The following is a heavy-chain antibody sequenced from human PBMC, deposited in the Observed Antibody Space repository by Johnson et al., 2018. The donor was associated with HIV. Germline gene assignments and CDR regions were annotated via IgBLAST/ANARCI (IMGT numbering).Heavy chain of an antibody. V-gene: IGHV3-33*03. CDR1: GFTFSSYG. J-gene: IGHJ3*02. CDR2: IWYAGSNK. Sequence: QVQLVESGGGVVQPGRSLRLSCAASGFTFSSYGMHWVRQAPGKGLEWVAVIWYAGSNKYYAESVKARFTIARDNSKNTLYQQMTNLRAEDTAVYYCAKDRGSPGIPAAFDIWGQGTMVTVSS. CDR3: AKDRGSPGIPAAFDI. D-gene: IGHD1-26*01.